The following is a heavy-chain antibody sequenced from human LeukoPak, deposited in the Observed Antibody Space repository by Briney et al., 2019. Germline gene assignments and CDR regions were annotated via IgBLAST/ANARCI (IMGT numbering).Heavy chain of an antibody. V-gene: IGHV3-23*01. J-gene: IGHJ4*02. Sequence: GGSLRLSCGASGFTFSSYAMSWVRQAPGKGLEWVSYISDGGKTKYYADSVKGRFTISRDNSKNTLYLQMNSLRAEDTAVYYCAKWGCSGSSCYPFDYWGQGTLVTVSS. CDR2: ISDGGKTK. CDR1: GFTFSSYA. CDR3: AKWGCSGSSCYPFDY. D-gene: IGHD2-15*01.